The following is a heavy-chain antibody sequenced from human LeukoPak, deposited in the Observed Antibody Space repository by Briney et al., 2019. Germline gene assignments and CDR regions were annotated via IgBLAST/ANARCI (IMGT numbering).Heavy chain of an antibody. CDR1: GFTFSSYW. J-gene: IGHJ6*02. CDR3: ARARGEGITIFGVVINSDYYYYGMDV. D-gene: IGHD3-3*01. CDR2: IKQDGSEK. Sequence: GGSLRLSCAASGFTFSSYWMSWVRQAPGKGLEWVANIKQDGSEKYYVDSAKGRFTISRDNAKNSLYLQMNSLRAEDTAVYYCARARGEGITIFGVVINSDYYYYGMDVWGQGTTVTVSS. V-gene: IGHV3-7*01.